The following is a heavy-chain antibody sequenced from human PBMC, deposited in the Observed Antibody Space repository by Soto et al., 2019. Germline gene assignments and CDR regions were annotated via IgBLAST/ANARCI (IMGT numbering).Heavy chain of an antibody. D-gene: IGHD4-17*01. Sequence: ASVKVSCKTPGYTFTIYNIHWVRQAPGQRLEWMGWINVGNGNTRYSQKFQGRLTLTRDTPKNTLYLQMNSLRADDTAVYYCAKDNNYGGVDHFDYWGQGTLVTVSS. CDR3: AKDNNYGGVDHFDY. V-gene: IGHV1-3*01. CDR2: INVGNGNT. J-gene: IGHJ4*02. CDR1: GYTFTIYN.